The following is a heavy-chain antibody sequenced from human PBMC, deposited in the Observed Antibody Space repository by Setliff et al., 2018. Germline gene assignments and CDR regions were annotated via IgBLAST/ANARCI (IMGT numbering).Heavy chain of an antibody. CDR2: ISSSGYTI. CDR3: AKFVGYTYGYDY. Sequence: GGSLRLSCEASGFTLDDYYMTWIRQAPGKGLEWISYISSSGYTIYYANSVKGRFTISRDNAKNSLFLQMNSLRAEDTALYYCAKFVGYTYGYDYWGRGTLVTVSS. V-gene: IGHV3-11*04. J-gene: IGHJ4*02. D-gene: IGHD5-18*01. CDR1: GFTLDDYY.